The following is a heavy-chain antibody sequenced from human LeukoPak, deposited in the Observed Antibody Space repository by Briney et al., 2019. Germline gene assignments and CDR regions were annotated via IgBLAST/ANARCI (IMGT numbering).Heavy chain of an antibody. V-gene: IGHV3-53*01. CDR2: IYSGGST. J-gene: IGHJ4*02. CDR3: ARAAYDNSGYLTL. Sequence: GGSLRLSCAASGFTVSSNYMSWVRQAPGKGLEWVSVIYSGGSTYYADSVKGRFTTSRDNSKNTLYLQMNSLRAEDTAVYYCARAAYDNSGYLTLWGQGTLVTVSS. D-gene: IGHD3-22*01. CDR1: GFTVSSNY.